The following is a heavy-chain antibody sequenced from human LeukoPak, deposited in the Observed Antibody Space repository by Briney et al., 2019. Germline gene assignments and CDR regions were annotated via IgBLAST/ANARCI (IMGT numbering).Heavy chain of an antibody. CDR3: ARGYSLDP. J-gene: IGHJ5*02. CDR1: GGSISSSSYY. V-gene: IGHV4-39*07. Sequence: SETLSLTCTVSGGSISSSSYYWGWIRQPPGRGLEWIGSFSYSGSTYYNPSLQSRVTISVDTSKNQFSLKLNSVTAADTAVYYCARGYSLDPWGQGTLVTVSS. D-gene: IGHD1-14*01. CDR2: FSYSGST.